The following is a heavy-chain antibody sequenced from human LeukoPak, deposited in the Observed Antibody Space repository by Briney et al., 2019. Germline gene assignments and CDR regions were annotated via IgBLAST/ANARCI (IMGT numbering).Heavy chain of an antibody. V-gene: IGHV3-74*01. CDR2: INGDGSTT. J-gene: IGHJ5*02. Sequence: GGSLRLSCAASGFTFSSYWMHWVRHAPGKGLLWVSRINGDGSTTNYADSVKGRFTISRDNAKNTLYLQINSLRAEDMAVYYCARDRGFGDLSDWFDPWGQGTLVTVSS. CDR1: GFTFSSYW. CDR3: ARDRGFGDLSDWFDP. D-gene: IGHD3-10*01.